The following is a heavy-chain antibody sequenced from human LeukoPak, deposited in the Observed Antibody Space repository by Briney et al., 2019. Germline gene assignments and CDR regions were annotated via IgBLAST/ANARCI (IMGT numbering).Heavy chain of an antibody. J-gene: IGHJ6*02. CDR3: ARELVRQDGDFWSGYYYYYYGMDV. D-gene: IGHD3-3*01. Sequence: ASVKVSCKASGHTFTGYYMHWVRQAPGQGLEWMGWNNPNSGGTNYAQKFQGGVTMTRDTSISTAYMELSRLRSDDTAVYYCARELVRQDGDFWSGYYYYYYGMDVWGQGTTVTVSS. V-gene: IGHV1-2*02. CDR2: NNPNSGGT. CDR1: GHTFTGYY.